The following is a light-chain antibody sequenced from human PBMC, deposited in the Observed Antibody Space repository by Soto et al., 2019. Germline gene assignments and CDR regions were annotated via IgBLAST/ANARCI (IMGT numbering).Light chain of an antibody. Sequence: AIRMTRSPSSLSASTGDRVTITCRASQGISSYLAWYQQKPGKAPKLLIYAASTLQSGVPSRFSGSGSGTDFTLTISCLQSEDFATYYCQQSYSTPLTFGGGTKVDIK. CDR2: AAS. V-gene: IGKV1-8*01. CDR1: QGISSY. CDR3: QQSYSTPLT. J-gene: IGKJ4*01.